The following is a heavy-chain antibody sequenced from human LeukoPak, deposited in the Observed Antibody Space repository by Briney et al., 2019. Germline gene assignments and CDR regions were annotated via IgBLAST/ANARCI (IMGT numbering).Heavy chain of an antibody. J-gene: IGHJ4*02. V-gene: IGHV4-34*01. CDR3: ARDGAAAGSSLDY. Sequence: SETLSLTCAVYGGSFSGYYWSWIRQPPGKGLEWIGEINHSGSTNYNPSLKSRVTISVDTSKNQFSLKLSSVTAADTAIYYCARDGAAAGSSLDYWGQGALVTVSS. CDR1: GGSFSGYY. CDR2: INHSGST. D-gene: IGHD6-13*01.